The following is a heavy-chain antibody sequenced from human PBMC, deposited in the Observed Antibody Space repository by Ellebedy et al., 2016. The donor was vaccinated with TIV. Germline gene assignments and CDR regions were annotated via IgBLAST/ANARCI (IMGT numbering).Heavy chain of an antibody. Sequence: ASVKVSXXASGYTFTSYDINWVRQATGQGLEWMGWMNPNSGNTGYAEKFQGRVTMTTDTSTSTAYMELRSLRSDDTAVYYCARALWFGERDYYGMDVWGQGTTVTVSS. D-gene: IGHD3-10*01. V-gene: IGHV1-8*01. CDR2: MNPNSGNT. J-gene: IGHJ6*02. CDR1: GYTFTSYD. CDR3: ARALWFGERDYYGMDV.